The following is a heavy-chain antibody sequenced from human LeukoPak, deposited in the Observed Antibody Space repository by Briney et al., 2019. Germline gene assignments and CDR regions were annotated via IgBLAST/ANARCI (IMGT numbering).Heavy chain of an antibody. Sequence: GGSLRLSCAASGFTFSSYAMSWVRQAPGQGLEWVSAISGSGGSTYYADSLKGRFTITRDNSKNTLYLQIDSLRAEDTAVYYCAKVSGIVGVVAATGDYWGEGTLVTVSS. V-gene: IGHV3-23*01. J-gene: IGHJ4*02. CDR1: GFTFSSYA. D-gene: IGHD2-15*01. CDR2: ISGSGGST. CDR3: AKVSGIVGVVAATGDY.